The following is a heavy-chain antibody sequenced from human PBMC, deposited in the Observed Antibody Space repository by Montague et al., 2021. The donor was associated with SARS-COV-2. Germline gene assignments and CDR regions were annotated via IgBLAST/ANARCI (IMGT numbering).Heavy chain of an antibody. CDR3: ANHVSTGTGRGCIED. D-gene: IGHD1-1*01. CDR2: ISYRDVT. CDR1: GGSITTDAYH. Sequence: SETLSLTCTVSGGSITTDAYHWGWIRQSLGKGLEWIGTISYRDVTYYNPSLKTRVNISVDTSRTHFSLTLRSVTAADTAVYSCANHVSTGTGRGCIEDWGQGTLVTVSS. V-gene: IGHV4-39*02. J-gene: IGHJ1*01.